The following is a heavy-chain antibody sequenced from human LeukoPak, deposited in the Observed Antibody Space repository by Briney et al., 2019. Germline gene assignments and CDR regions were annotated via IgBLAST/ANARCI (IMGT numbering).Heavy chain of an antibody. V-gene: IGHV3-23*01. CDR2: ISGSAGST. CDR3: ARDHSPAASTAKFDY. J-gene: IGHJ4*02. CDR1: GFTFINYA. Sequence: GGSLRLSCAASGFTFINYAVSWVRQAPGKGLEWVSAISGSAGSTYYADSVKGRFTISRDNSKNTLYLQMNSLKAEDTAVYYCARDHSPAASTAKFDYWGQGTLVTVSS.